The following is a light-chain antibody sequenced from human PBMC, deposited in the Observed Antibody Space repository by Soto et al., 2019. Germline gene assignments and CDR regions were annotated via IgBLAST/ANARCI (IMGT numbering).Light chain of an antibody. CDR2: AAS. V-gene: IGKV1-39*01. CDR3: QQSYSTPRT. Sequence: DIQMTQSPSYLSASVGDRVIITCRASQSISSYFNWYQQKPGKAPKLLIYAASSLQSGVPSRFSGSGSGTDFTLTISSLQPEDFATYYCQQSYSTPRTFGQGTKV. J-gene: IGKJ1*01. CDR1: QSISSY.